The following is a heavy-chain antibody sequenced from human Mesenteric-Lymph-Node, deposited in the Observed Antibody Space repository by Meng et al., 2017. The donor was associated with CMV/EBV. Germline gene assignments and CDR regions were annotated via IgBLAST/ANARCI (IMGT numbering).Heavy chain of an antibody. D-gene: IGHD3-22*01. CDR3: TRRVKDDSSGYYAY. CDR1: FIFSGSA. J-gene: IGHJ4*02. Sequence: FIFSGSAMHWVRQASGKGLEWVGRMRSKANSYATAYAASVKGRFTISKDDSKNTAYLQMNSLTTEDTAVYYCTRRVKDDSSGYYAYWGQGALVTVSS. CDR2: MRSKANSYAT. V-gene: IGHV3-73*01.